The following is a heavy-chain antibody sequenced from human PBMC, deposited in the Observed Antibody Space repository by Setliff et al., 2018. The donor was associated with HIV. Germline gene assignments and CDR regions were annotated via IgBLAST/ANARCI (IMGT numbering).Heavy chain of an antibody. CDR3: ARSVATTLVPAYYFDY. V-gene: IGHV4-59*01. CDR1: GGSISSYY. CDR2: IYYRGST. D-gene: IGHD5-12*01. Sequence: PSETLSLTCTVSGGSISSYYWSWIRQPPGKGLEWIGYIYYRGSTDYNPSLKSRVTISIDTSKNQFPLKLSSVTAADTAVYYCARSVATTLVPAYYFDYWGQGTLVTVSS. J-gene: IGHJ4*02.